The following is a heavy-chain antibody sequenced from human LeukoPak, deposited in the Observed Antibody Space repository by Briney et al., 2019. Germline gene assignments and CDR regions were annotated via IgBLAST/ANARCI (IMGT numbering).Heavy chain of an antibody. CDR1: GGPISGSSYY. D-gene: IGHD1-14*01. J-gene: IGHJ4*02. CDR2: IYYSGST. Sequence: PSETLSLTCTVSGGPISGSSYYWGWIRQPPGKGLEWIGSIYYSGSTYYNPSLKSRVTISVDTSKNQFSLKLSSVTAADTAVYYCAITGPEDYWGQGTLVTVSS. V-gene: IGHV4-39*01. CDR3: AITGPEDY.